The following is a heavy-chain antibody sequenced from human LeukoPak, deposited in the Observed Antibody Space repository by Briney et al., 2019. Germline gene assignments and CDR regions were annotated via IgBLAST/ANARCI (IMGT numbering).Heavy chain of an antibody. CDR1: GFTFSSYG. CDR2: ISGSGGST. CDR3: AKDRPMYSSSPYYFDY. V-gene: IGHV3-23*01. D-gene: IGHD6-13*01. Sequence: GGSLRLSCAASGFTFSSYGMSWVRQAPGKGLEWVSAISGSGGSTYYADSVKGRFTISRDNSKNTPYLQMNSLRAEDTAVYYCAKDRPMYSSSPYYFDYWGQGTLVTVSS. J-gene: IGHJ4*02.